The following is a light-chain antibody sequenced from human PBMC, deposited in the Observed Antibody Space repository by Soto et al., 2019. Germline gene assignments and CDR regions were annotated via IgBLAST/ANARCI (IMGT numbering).Light chain of an antibody. J-gene: IGKJ1*01. V-gene: IGKV3-11*01. CDR3: HQRNNRLLT. CDR1: QSFSSS. CDR2: DAS. Sequence: ELVLTQSPATLSSSPGERATLSCRASQSFSSSLAWYQQKPGQAPRLLIDDASNRATGIPSRFSGSGSGTDFTLTINSLEPEDFAVYYCHQRNNRLLTFGRGTKVEIK.